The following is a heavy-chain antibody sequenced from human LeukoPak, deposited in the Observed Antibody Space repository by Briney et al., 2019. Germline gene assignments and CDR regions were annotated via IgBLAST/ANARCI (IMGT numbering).Heavy chain of an antibody. CDR2: IYSDDSNT. Sequence: GESLKISCQGSGYNFPIYWIGWVRQMPGQGLEWMGIIYSDDSNTIYGPSFQGQVTISADKSINTAYLECSSLKASDTAIYYCARQGAAGKYYYYYMDVWGKGTTVTVSS. D-gene: IGHD6-13*01. CDR1: GYNFPIYW. J-gene: IGHJ6*03. V-gene: IGHV5-51*01. CDR3: ARQGAAGKYYYYYMDV.